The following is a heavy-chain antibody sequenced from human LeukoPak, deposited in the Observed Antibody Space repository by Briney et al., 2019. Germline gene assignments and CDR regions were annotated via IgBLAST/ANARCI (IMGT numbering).Heavy chain of an antibody. Sequence: SETLSLTCPVSGGSIISSDYHWGWVRQPPGQGLEWIGTISYSGNTDYNPSLRSRVTISVGTSNNQFSLRLGSVTAADTAVYHCARHCCSGPAKRVFDIWGQGTMVTVSS. V-gene: IGHV4-39*01. D-gene: IGHD2-15*01. J-gene: IGHJ3*02. CDR3: ARHCCSGPAKRVFDI. CDR1: GGSIISSDYH. CDR2: ISYSGNT.